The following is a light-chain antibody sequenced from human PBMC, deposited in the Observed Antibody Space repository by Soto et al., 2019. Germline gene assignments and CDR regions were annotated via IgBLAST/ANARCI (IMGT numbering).Light chain of an antibody. V-gene: IGKV1-5*03. CDR3: QHYDGFPWT. J-gene: IGKJ1*01. CDR1: QNISNC. Sequence: DIQMTQSPSTLSASIGDRVTITCRASQNISNCLAWYQQKPGKAPKLLIYKASSLEGGVPSRFSGSASGTEFTLTISSLPPDDFATYYCQHYDGFPWTFGQGTKVEIK. CDR2: KAS.